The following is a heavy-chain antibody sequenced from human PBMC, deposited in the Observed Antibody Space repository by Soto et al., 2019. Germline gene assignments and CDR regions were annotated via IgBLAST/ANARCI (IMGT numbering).Heavy chain of an antibody. J-gene: IGHJ4*02. Sequence: EVQLLESGGGLVQPGGSLRLSCAASGFTFSSYAMSWVRQAPGKGLEWGSAISGSGGSTYYADSVKGRFTISRDNSKNTLYLQMNSLRAEDTAVYYCAKDIVVVVAATHYDYWGQGTLVTVSS. D-gene: IGHD2-15*01. CDR2: ISGSGGST. V-gene: IGHV3-23*01. CDR3: AKDIVVVVAATHYDY. CDR1: GFTFSSYA.